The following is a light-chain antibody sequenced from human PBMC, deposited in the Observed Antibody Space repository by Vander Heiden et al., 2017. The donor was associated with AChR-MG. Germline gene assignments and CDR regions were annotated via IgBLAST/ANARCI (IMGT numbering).Light chain of an antibody. CDR2: KAS. Sequence: DIQMTQSPSTLSASVGDRVTITCRASQSISNWLAWYQQKPGKAPKLLIYKASSLETGVPSRFSGSGSGTAFTLTISSLQPDDSADYYCKQEKSDHDSFGKCNKLEVK. J-gene: IGKJ2*03. CDR1: QSISNW. CDR3: KQEKSDHDS. V-gene: IGKV1-5*03.